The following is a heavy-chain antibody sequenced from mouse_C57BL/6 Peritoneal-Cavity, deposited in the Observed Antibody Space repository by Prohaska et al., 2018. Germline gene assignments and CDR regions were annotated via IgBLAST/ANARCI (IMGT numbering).Heavy chain of an antibody. V-gene: IGHV11-2*01. CDR3: MRYGNYWYFDV. CDR2: INSDCSAI. CDR1: EFTFSGFW. D-gene: IGHD2-1*01. J-gene: IGHJ1*03. Sequence: EVQLLETGGGLVQPGGSRGLSCEGSEFTFSGFWMSWVRQTPGKTMEWIGDINSDCSAINYAPSIKDRFTIFRDNDKSTLYPQMSNVRSEDTATYFCMRYGNYWYFDVWGTGTTVTVSS.